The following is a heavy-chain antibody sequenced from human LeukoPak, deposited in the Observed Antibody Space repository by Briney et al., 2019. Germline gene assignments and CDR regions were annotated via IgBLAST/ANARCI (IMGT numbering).Heavy chain of an antibody. Sequence: GGSLRLSCAASGFTFSSYAMSWVRQAPGKGREWGSAISGSGGSTYYADSVKGGFTISRDNSKKTLYVQMNILRAEDTAAYYSAKSTLTPEMATPYFDYWGQGTLVTVSS. CDR3: AKSTLTPEMATPYFDY. CDR1: GFTFSSYA. J-gene: IGHJ4*02. CDR2: ISGSGGST. D-gene: IGHD5-24*01. V-gene: IGHV3-23*01.